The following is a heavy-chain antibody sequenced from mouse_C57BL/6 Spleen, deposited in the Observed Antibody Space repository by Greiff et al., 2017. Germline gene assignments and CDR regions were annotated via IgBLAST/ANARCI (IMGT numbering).Heavy chain of an antibody. Sequence: QVQLQQSGPELVKPGASVKISCKASGYAFSSSWMHWVKQRPGQGLEWIGRIYPGDGDTNYNGKFKGKATLTADKSSSTAYMQLSGLTSEDSAVYVGAGSAYDYDLYWYFDVWGTGTTVTVSS. D-gene: IGHD2-4*01. J-gene: IGHJ1*03. CDR2: IYPGDGDT. V-gene: IGHV1-82*01. CDR3: AGSAYDYDLYWYFDV. CDR1: GYAFSSSW.